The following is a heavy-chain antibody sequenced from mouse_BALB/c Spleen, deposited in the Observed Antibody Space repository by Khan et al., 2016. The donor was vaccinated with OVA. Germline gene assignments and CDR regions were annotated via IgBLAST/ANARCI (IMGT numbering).Heavy chain of an antibody. J-gene: IGHJ3*01. CDR2: IYPGNSDT. CDR3: TDGNYVGGFDY. V-gene: IGHV1-5*01. Sequence: EVQLQQSGTVLARPGASVKMSCKASGYSFTSYWMHWVKQRPGQGLEWIGAIYPGNSDTSYNQKFKGKATLTEVTSASTAYLELSSLTNEDSAVYYCTDGNYVGGFDYWGQGTLVTVAA. CDR1: GYSFTSYW. D-gene: IGHD2-1*01.